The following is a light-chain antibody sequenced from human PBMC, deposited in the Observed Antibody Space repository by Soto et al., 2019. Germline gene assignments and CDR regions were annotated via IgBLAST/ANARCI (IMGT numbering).Light chain of an antibody. J-gene: IGKJ3*01. V-gene: IGKV1-5*01. CDR2: DAS. CDR1: QSVSYW. Sequence: DIHMTQSPSTLSASVGDRVTITCRASQSVSYWLAWYQQKPGKAPKLLIHDASSLESGVPSRFRGGGSGQEFTLTISGLQPDYFATYYCQQYGFSFGPWTKVEMK. CDR3: QQYGFS.